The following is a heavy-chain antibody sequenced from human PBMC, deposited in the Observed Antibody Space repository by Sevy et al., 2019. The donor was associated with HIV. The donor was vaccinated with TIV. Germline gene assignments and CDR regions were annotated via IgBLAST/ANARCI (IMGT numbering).Heavy chain of an antibody. V-gene: IGHV3-7*03. CDR3: ARVSGDYSSGWYGLDHFDY. CDR2: IKQDGSEK. CDR1: GFSFSIYW. J-gene: IGHJ4*02. D-gene: IGHD6-19*01. Sequence: GGSLRLSCAASGFSFSIYWMSWVRQAPGKGLEWVANIKQDGSEKYYVDSVKGRFTISRDNARNSLYLQMNSLRAEDTAVYYCARVSGDYSSGWYGLDHFDYWGQGTLVTVSS.